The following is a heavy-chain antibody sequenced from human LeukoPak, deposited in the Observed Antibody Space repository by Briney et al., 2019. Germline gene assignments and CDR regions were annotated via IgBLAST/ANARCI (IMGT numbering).Heavy chain of an antibody. CDR3: ARDYNWNPPDY. J-gene: IGHJ4*02. Sequence: GGSLRLSCAASGFTFSSHWMHWVRHAPGKGVVGGSRINSEGSITTYADSAQGRFTISRDNAKNTLYLQMNSLRVEDTAVYYCARDYNWNPPDYWGQGTLVTVSS. CDR1: GFTFSSHW. CDR2: INSEGSIT. D-gene: IGHD1-1*01. V-gene: IGHV3-74*01.